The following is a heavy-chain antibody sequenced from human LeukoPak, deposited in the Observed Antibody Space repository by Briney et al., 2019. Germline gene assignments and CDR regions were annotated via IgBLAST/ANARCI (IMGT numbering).Heavy chain of an antibody. CDR3: ARGQYGDYVDY. J-gene: IGHJ4*02. D-gene: IGHD4-17*01. CDR1: GYTFTGYY. CDR2: IDPNSGDT. V-gene: IGHV1-2*02. Sequence: GASVKVSCKASGYTFTGYYIHWVRQDPGQGLEWMGWIDPNSGDTYHAQKFQGRVTMTRDTSISTAYMELSRLRSDDTAVYYCARGQYGDYVDYWGQGTLVTVSS.